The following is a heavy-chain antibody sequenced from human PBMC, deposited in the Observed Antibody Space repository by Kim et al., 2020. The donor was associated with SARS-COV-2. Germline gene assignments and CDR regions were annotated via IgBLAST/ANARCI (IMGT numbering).Heavy chain of an antibody. CDR1: GFTFSSYS. V-gene: IGHV3-21*01. CDR3: ARDDFYDILTGYYAGFLTAYYYYGMDV. J-gene: IGHJ6*02. Sequence: GGSLRLSCAASGFTFSSYSMNWVRQAPGKGLEWVSSISSSSSYIYYADSVKGRFTISRDNAKNSLYLQMNSLRAEDTAVYYCARDDFYDILTGYYAGFLTAYYYYGMDVWGQGTTVTVSS. D-gene: IGHD3-9*01. CDR2: ISSSSSYI.